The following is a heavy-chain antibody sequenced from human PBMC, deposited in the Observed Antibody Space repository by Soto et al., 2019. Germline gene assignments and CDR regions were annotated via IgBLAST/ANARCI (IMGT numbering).Heavy chain of an antibody. Sequence: EVQLFESGGGLVEPGESLRLSCAASGFIFKDFAMSWVRQAPGKGLEWVSTITTSDDITYSADSVRGRFTISRDTSANTLFLQMISLRGDDTATYYCTKGDSSGYFDPSAGYSTPDHWGQGTLVTVSS. J-gene: IGHJ5*02. V-gene: IGHV3-23*01. CDR3: TKGDSSGYFDPSAGYSTPDH. CDR2: ITTSDDIT. D-gene: IGHD2-15*01. CDR1: GFIFKDFA.